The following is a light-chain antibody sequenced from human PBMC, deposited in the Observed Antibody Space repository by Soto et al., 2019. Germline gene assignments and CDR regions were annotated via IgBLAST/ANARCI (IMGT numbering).Light chain of an antibody. V-gene: IGLV2-14*01. Sequence: QSALTQPASVSGSLGQSITISCTGTSSDVGDYNYVSWYQQHPGKAPKLMIFDVSNRPSGVSNRFSGSKSGNTASLTISGLQAEDEADYYCSSYTSSSTRVFGTGTKLTVL. J-gene: IGLJ1*01. CDR2: DVS. CDR1: SSDVGDYNY. CDR3: SSYTSSSTRV.